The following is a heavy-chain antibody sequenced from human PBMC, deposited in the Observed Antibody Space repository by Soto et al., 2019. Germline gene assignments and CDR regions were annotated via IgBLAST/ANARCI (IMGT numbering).Heavy chain of an antibody. CDR2: SIPMFGTA. CDR3: ASGTYYDFWSGSHYFDY. J-gene: IGHJ4*02. CDR1: GGTFNSYA. Sequence: QLQLVQSGAEVKKPGSSVKVSCKASGGTFNSYAINWVRQAPGQGLQWMGGSIPMFGTAIYAQKFQDRVTITADESTSTAYMELSSLRSEDTAVYYCASGTYYDFWSGSHYFDYWGQGTLVTVSS. V-gene: IGHV1-69*01. D-gene: IGHD3-3*01.